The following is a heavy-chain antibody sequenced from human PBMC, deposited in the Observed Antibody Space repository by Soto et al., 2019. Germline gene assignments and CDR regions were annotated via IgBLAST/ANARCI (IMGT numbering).Heavy chain of an antibody. J-gene: IGHJ4*02. CDR3: ARVFKASTAVTPAPLEY. Sequence: ASVKVSCKASGYTFTSYYMHWVRQAPGQGLEWMGIINPGGGSTSYAQKFQGRVTMTRDTSTSTVYMELSSLRSEDTAVSYCARVFKASTAVTPAPLEYWDQGTLVTVSS. V-gene: IGHV1-46*01. CDR2: INPGGGST. D-gene: IGHD4-17*01. CDR1: GYTFTSYY.